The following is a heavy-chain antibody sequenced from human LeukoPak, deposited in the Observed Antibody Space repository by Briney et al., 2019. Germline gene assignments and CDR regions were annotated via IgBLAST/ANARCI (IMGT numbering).Heavy chain of an antibody. CDR1: GFTFSDYY. CDR3: AKGGISDY. CDR2: ISGSTGGT. V-gene: IGHV3-23*01. D-gene: IGHD1-1*01. J-gene: IGHJ4*02. Sequence: GGSLRLSCAASGFTFSDYYMSWIRQAPGKGLQWVSAISGSTGGTDYADSVKGRFTISRDNSKNTLYLQMNSLRAEDTAVYYCAKGGISDYWGQGTLATVSS.